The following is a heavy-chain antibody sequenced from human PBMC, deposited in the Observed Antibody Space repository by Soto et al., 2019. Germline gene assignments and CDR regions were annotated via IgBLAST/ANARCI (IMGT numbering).Heavy chain of an antibody. CDR2: VYYTGAT. J-gene: IGHJ3*01. CDR3: ASMAILTGHAFDF. CDR1: GDSISGSQW. Sequence: SETLSLTCAVSGDSISGSQWWSWVRLPPGKGLEWIGYVYYTGATNYNPSLKSRVTILVDTSKNQFSLKLTSATAADTAVYYYASMAILTGHAFDFWGQGTMVTVSS. V-gene: IGHV4-59*01. D-gene: IGHD3-9*01.